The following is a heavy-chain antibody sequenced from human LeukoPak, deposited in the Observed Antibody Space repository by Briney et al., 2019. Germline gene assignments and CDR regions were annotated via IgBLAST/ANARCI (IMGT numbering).Heavy chain of an antibody. CDR1: GFTFSSYG. V-gene: IGHV3-30*18. J-gene: IGHJ4*02. CDR3: AKGKAKVAAAGPFDY. Sequence: GRSLRLSCAASGFTFSSYGMHWVRQAPGKGLEWGAVISYDGSNKYYADSVKGGFTISRDNSKTTLYLQMTRLRAEDTAVYYCAKGKAKVAAAGPFDYWGQGTLVTVSS. CDR2: ISYDGSNK. D-gene: IGHD6-13*01.